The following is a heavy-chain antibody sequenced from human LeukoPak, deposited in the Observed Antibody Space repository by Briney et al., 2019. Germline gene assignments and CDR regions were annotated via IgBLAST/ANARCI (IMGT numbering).Heavy chain of an antibody. V-gene: IGHV4-38-2*02. CDR3: AGSGFRYSGQKWVDY. CDR1: GYSISSGYY. J-gene: IGHJ4*02. Sequence: SETLSLTCTVSGYSISSGYYWGWIRQPPGKGLEWIGSIYHSGSTYYNPSLKSRVTISVDTSKNQFSLKLSSVTAADTAVYYCAGSGFRYSGQKWVDYWGQGTLVTVSS. CDR2: IYHSGST. D-gene: IGHD5-12*01.